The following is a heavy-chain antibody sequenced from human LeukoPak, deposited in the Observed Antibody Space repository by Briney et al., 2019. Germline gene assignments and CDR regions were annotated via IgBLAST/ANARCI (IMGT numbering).Heavy chain of an antibody. Sequence: GASVKVSCKASGQSLTGYFIHWVRQAPGQGLEWVGRIDPNTGDTIYAQNFQGRVTVTNATSISTAYMELSRLTSDDTAVYFCARLGLHGSGTYYFFDYWGQGTLVTVST. J-gene: IGHJ4*02. CDR1: GQSLTGYF. CDR2: IDPNTGDT. V-gene: IGHV1-2*06. D-gene: IGHD3-10*01. CDR3: ARLGLHGSGTYYFFDY.